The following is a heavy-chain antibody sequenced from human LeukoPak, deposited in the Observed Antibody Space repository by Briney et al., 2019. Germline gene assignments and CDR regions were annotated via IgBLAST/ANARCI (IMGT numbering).Heavy chain of an antibody. CDR3: ARDQGGYDHVWGSYRSALDY. D-gene: IGHD3-16*02. CDR2: INPNSGGT. V-gene: IGHV1-2*02. CDR1: GYTFTGYY. J-gene: IGHJ4*02. Sequence: ASVKVSCKASGYTFTGYYMHWVRQAPGQGLEWMGWINPNSGGTTYAQKFQGRVTMTRDTSISTAYMELSRLRSDDTAVYYCARDQGGYDHVWGSYRSALDYWGQGTLVTVSS.